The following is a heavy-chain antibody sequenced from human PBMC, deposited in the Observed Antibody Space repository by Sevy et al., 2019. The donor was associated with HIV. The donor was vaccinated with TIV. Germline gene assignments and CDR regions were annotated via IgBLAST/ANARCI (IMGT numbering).Heavy chain of an antibody. CDR2: IYYSGST. D-gene: IGHD5-18*01. V-gene: IGHV4-39*01. CDR1: GGSISSTSYS. J-gene: IGHJ4*02. CDR3: ARHYGYRFDY. Sequence: SETLSLTCTVSGGSISSTSYSWGWIRQPPGKGLEWIGTIYYSGSTFYNPSLKSRVTISVDTSKNQFSLKLGSVTAADTAVYYCARHYGYRFDYWGQGTLVTVSS.